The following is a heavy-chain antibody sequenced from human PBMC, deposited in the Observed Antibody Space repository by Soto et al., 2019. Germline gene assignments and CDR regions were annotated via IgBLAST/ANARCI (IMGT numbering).Heavy chain of an antibody. CDR3: AWGGSGVGSWFDP. J-gene: IGHJ5*02. V-gene: IGHV4-59*01. D-gene: IGHD1-26*01. CDR1: GCSLSSYY. Sequence: PSETLSLTCPVSGCSLSSYYWSWIRPPPGKGLEWIGYIYYSGSTNYNPSLKSRVTISVDTSKNQFSLKLSSVTAADTAVYYCAWGGSGVGSWFDPWGQGTLVTVSS. CDR2: IYYSGST.